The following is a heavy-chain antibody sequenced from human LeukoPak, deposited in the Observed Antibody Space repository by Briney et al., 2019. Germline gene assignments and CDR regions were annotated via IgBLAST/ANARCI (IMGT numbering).Heavy chain of an antibody. J-gene: IGHJ4*02. CDR3: AGDQLYFDY. CDR2: ILSDGRT. CDR1: GFTFSSYA. D-gene: IGHD5-18*01. Sequence: GGSLRLSCAASGFTFSSYAMSWVRQAPGKGLEWVSVILSDGRTYYAGSVKGRFTISRDKSKNTLYLQMNSLRADDTAVYYCAGDQLYFDYWGQGTLVTVSS. V-gene: IGHV3-66*01.